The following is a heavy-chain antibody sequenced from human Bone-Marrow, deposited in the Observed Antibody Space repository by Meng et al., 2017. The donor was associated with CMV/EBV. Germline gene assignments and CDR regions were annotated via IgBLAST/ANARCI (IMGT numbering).Heavy chain of an antibody. D-gene: IGHD3-3*01. CDR3: ARDQILFGVANYYYYYGMDV. CDR1: GFTFSNYW. Sequence: GESLKISCAASGFTFSNYWMTWLRQAPGRGLELVAHIKEDGSEKYFVGSVKGRFTISRDNAKNSLYLQMNSLRAEDTAVYYCARDQILFGVANYYYYYGMDVWGQGTTVTVSS. J-gene: IGHJ6*02. CDR2: IKEDGSEK. V-gene: IGHV3-7*01.